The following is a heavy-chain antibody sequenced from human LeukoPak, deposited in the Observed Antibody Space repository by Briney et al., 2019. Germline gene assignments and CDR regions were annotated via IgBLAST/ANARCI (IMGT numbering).Heavy chain of an antibody. CDR3: ARDDSSGYYDLGY. CDR1: GFSFSTQR. J-gene: IGHJ4*02. V-gene: IGHV3-74*01. D-gene: IGHD3-22*01. CDR2: INIDERIT. Sequence: PRGSLRLSCVASGFSFSTQRMHWVRQAPGKGLVWVSYINIDERITGYADSVKGRFTISRDNGKNTLYLQMNSLRAEDTAVYYCARDDSSGYYDLGYWGQGTLVTVSS.